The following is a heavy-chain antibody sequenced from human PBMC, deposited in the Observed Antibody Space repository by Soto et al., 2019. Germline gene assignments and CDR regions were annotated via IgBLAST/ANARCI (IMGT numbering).Heavy chain of an antibody. Sequence: EVQLLESGGGLVQPGGSLRLSCAASGFTFSSYAMSWVRRAPGKGLEWVSGISGSGGNTYYADSVKGRFTISRDSSKNTLYVQMNSLRAEDTAVYYCAKEAYDDVWSGYPYYFDYWGQGILVTVSS. J-gene: IGHJ4*02. CDR3: AKEAYDDVWSGYPYYFDY. D-gene: IGHD3-3*01. CDR2: ISGSGGNT. V-gene: IGHV3-23*01. CDR1: GFTFSSYA.